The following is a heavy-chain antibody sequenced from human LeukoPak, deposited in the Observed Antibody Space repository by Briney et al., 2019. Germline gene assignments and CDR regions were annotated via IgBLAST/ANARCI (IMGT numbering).Heavy chain of an antibody. Sequence: SVKVSCKASGGTFSTYAISWVRQAPGQGLEWMGGIIPIFGTANYAQKFQGRVTITADESTSTAYMELSSLRSEDTAVYYCARSYDSSGYYQNFDYWGQGTLVTVSS. CDR1: GGTFSTYA. CDR2: IIPIFGTA. CDR3: ARSYDSSGYYQNFDY. D-gene: IGHD3-22*01. V-gene: IGHV1-69*01. J-gene: IGHJ4*02.